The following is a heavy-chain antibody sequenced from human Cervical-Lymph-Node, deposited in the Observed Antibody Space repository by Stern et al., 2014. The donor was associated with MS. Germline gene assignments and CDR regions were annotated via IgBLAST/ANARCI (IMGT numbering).Heavy chain of an antibody. CDR3: ARSGSYPPRDGMDV. D-gene: IGHD1-26*01. J-gene: IGHJ6*02. Sequence: VQLVESGGGLVKPGGSLRLSCEVSGFNFSDYSITWIRQAPGKGLELVSFISRSGATISYADSVKGRFSISTDSTKNSLGLQMNSLRHEDTAVYFCARSGSYPPRDGMDVWGQGTTVTVS. V-gene: IGHV3-11*01. CDR1: GFNFSDYS. CDR2: ISRSGATI.